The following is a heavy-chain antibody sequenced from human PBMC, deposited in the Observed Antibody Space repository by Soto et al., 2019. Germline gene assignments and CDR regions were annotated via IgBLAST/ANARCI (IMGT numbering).Heavy chain of an antibody. D-gene: IGHD5-18*01. J-gene: IGHJ6*02. CDR2: IKPDGSAT. CDR1: GFTFGSYW. Sequence: EVQLVESGGGLVQPGGSLRLSCAVSGFTFGSYWMNWVRLIPGKGLEWVAYIKPDGSATYYVDSVKGRFTISRDNAKNSLYLQMNSLRAEDTAVYYCARGGSYSYGFLWSYYGMDVWGQGTTVTVSS. V-gene: IGHV3-7*01. CDR3: ARGGSYSYGFLWSYYGMDV.